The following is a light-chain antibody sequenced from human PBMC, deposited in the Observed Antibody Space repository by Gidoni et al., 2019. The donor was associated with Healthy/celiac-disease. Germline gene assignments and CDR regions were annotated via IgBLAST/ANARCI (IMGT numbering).Light chain of an antibody. CDR3: QQYGSSPRGIT. CDR1: QSVSSSY. CDR2: GAS. Sequence: EIVFTQSPGTLSLSPGERATLSCRASQSVSSSYLAWYQQKPGQAPRLLIYGASSRATGIPDRFSGSGSGTDFTLTSSRLEPEDFAVYYCQQYGSSPRGITFGPGTKVDIK. V-gene: IGKV3-20*01. J-gene: IGKJ3*01.